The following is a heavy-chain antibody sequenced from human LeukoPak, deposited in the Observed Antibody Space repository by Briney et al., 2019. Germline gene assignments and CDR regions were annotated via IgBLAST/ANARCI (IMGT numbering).Heavy chain of an antibody. D-gene: IGHD2-2*01. CDR2: ISWNSGSI. J-gene: IGHJ6*02. CDR1: GFTFDDYA. CDR3: ARPSTSSYYGMDV. Sequence: GGSLRLSCAASGFTFDDYAMHWVRQAPGKGLEWVSGISWNSGSIGYADSVKGRFTISRDNAKNSLYLQMNSLRAEDTALYYCARPSTSSYYGMDVWGQGTTVTVSS. V-gene: IGHV3-9*01.